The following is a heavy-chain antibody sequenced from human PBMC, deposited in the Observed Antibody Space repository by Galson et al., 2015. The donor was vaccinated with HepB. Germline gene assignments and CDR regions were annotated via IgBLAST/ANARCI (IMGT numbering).Heavy chain of an antibody. CDR2: MSYSGNT. J-gene: IGHJ4*02. V-gene: IGHV4-39*07. CDR1: GGSISSNNYY. Sequence: ETLSLTCTVSGGSISSNNYYWGWIRQSPGKGLEWIASMSYSGNTYYNPSLKSRVTISVDTSKNHFSLKLSSVTAADTAFYYCARVRRWGKWNEIDYWGQGALVTVSS. D-gene: IGHD3-16*01. CDR3: ARVRRWGKWNEIDY.